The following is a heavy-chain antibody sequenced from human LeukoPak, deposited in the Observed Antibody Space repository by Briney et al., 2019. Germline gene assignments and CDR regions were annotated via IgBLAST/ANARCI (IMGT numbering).Heavy chain of an antibody. CDR1: GYTFTSYG. V-gene: IGHV1-2*02. CDR3: ARDFAAFDI. D-gene: IGHD2-15*01. Sequence: VASVKVSCKASGYTFTSYGISWVRQAPGQGLEWMGWINPNSGGTNYAQKFQGRVTMTRDTSISTAYMELSRLRSDDTAVYYCARDFAAFDIWGQGNLVTVSS. J-gene: IGHJ4*02. CDR2: INPNSGGT.